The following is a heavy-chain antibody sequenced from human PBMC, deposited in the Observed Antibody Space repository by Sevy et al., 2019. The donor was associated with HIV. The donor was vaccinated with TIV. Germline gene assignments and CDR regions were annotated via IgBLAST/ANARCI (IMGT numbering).Heavy chain of an antibody. Sequence: GGSLILSCAASGFTFDDYAMHWVRQAPGKGLEWVSLISWDGGSTYYADSVKGRFTISRDNSKNSLYLQMNSLRAEDTALYYCAKDIRPATYSSSSPINYYYGMDVWGQGTTVTVSS. D-gene: IGHD6-6*01. V-gene: IGHV3-43D*03. CDR3: AKDIRPATYSSSSPINYYYGMDV. CDR2: ISWDGGST. J-gene: IGHJ6*02. CDR1: GFTFDDYA.